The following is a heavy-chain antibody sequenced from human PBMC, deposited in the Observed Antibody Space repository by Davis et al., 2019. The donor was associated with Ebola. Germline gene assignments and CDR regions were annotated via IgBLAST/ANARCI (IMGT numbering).Heavy chain of an antibody. D-gene: IGHD1-26*01. CDR1: GFTFDDYA. Sequence: PGGSLRLSCAASGFTFDDYAMHWVRQAPGKGLEWVSGIDWNSGGIGYADSVKGRFTISRDNAKNSLYLQMNSLRAEDTAVYYCVRVYSGSYDPWGQGTLVTVSS. CDR2: IDWNSGGI. J-gene: IGHJ5*02. V-gene: IGHV3-9*01. CDR3: VRVYSGSYDP.